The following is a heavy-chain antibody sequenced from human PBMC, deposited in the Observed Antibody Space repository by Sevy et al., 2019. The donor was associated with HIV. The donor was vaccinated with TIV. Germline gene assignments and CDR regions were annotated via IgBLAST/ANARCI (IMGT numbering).Heavy chain of an antibody. J-gene: IGHJ5*02. V-gene: IGHV3-21*01. D-gene: IGHD3-9*01. CDR1: GFTFSSYS. CDR3: ARDEYYDIPDP. CDR2: MSSSSSYI. Sequence: GGCLRLCCAASGFTFSSYSMNWVRQAPGKGLACVSSMSSSSSYIYYADSVKGRFTISRDNAKNSLYLQMNSLRAEDTAVYYCARDEYYDIPDPWGQGTLVTVSS.